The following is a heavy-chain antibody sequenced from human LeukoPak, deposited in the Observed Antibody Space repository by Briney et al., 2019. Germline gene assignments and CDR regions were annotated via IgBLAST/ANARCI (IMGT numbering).Heavy chain of an antibody. Sequence: PGGSLRLSCAASGFTFSHYTMNWARQAPGKGLEWVSDISSSSRTISYADSVKGRFTISRDNSKNTLYLQMNSLRAEDTAVYYCANGGYYYDSSGYRIFGLGYFQHWGQGTLVTVSS. D-gene: IGHD3-22*01. J-gene: IGHJ1*01. V-gene: IGHV3-48*01. CDR1: GFTFSHYT. CDR3: ANGGYYYDSSGYRIFGLGYFQH. CDR2: ISSSSRTI.